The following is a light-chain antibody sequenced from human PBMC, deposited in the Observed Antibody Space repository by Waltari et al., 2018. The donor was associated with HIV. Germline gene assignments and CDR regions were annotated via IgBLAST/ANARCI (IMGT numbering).Light chain of an antibody. Sequence: QPVLTQLPSMSGTPGQTVTISCSGSNSNIGSSSMYWYQHLPGTTPRLLIYSNNERPSGVPDRFSCSKSGTSASLTISGLRSEDEADYYCSTWDESQSFQVFGGGTKVTGL. CDR2: SNN. CDR1: NSNIGSSS. CDR3: STWDESQSFQV. V-gene: IGLV1-47*01. J-gene: IGLJ3*02.